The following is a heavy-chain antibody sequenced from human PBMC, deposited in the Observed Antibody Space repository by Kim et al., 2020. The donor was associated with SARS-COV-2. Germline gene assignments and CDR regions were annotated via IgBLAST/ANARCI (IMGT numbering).Heavy chain of an antibody. CDR2: INWNGGST. V-gene: IGHV3-20*04. D-gene: IGHD2-8*01. CDR1: GFTFDDYG. CDR3: ARGYCTNGVCYRVYDY. J-gene: IGHJ4*02. Sequence: GGSLRLSCAASGFTFDDYGMSWVRQAPGKGLEWVSGINWNGGSTGYADSVKGRFTISRDNAKNSLYLQMNSLRAEDTALYYCARGYCTNGVCYRVYDYWGQGTLVTVSS.